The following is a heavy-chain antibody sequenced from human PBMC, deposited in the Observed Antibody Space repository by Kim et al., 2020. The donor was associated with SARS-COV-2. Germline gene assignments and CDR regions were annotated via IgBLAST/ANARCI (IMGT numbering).Heavy chain of an antibody. J-gene: IGHJ3*02. Sequence: SETLFLTCTVSGYSISSGYYWGWIRQPPGKGLEWIGSMYHSGNTHYNPSLKSRVTISVDTSKNQFSLKLRSVTAADTAMYYCARDRGDYYYDTSGPHAFDIWGQGTMVTVSS. CDR1: GYSISSGYY. CDR2: MYHSGNT. D-gene: IGHD3-22*01. CDR3: ARDRGDYYYDTSGPHAFDI. V-gene: IGHV4-38-2*02.